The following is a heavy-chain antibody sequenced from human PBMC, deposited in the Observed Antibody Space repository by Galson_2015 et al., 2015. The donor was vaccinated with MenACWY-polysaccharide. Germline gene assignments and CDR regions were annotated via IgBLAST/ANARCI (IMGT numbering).Heavy chain of an antibody. D-gene: IGHD3-10*01. CDR3: ARDSLWFGELFATYYYYGMDV. V-gene: IGHV1-18*01. CDR1: GYTFTSYG. J-gene: IGHJ6*02. Sequence: SVKVSCKASGYTFTSYGISWVRQAPGQGLEWMGWISAYNGNTNYAQKLQGRVTMTTDTSTSTAYMERRSLRSDDTAVYYCARDSLWFGELFATYYYYGMDVWGQGTTVTVSS. CDR2: ISAYNGNT.